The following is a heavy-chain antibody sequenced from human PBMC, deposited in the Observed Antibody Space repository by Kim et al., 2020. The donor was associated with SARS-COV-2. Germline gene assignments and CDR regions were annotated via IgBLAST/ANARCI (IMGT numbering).Heavy chain of an antibody. D-gene: IGHD5-12*01. V-gene: IGHV4-4*02. Sequence: SETLSLTCAVSGASISSGNWWSWVRQPPGTGLEWIGEIYHSGNTNYNPSLKSRVTISVDNSKNQFSLKLSSVTAADTAVYYCARLQIINGYGRLDYWGQGTLVTVSS. CDR1: GASISSGNW. J-gene: IGHJ4*02. CDR3: ARLQIINGYGRLDY. CDR2: IYHSGNT.